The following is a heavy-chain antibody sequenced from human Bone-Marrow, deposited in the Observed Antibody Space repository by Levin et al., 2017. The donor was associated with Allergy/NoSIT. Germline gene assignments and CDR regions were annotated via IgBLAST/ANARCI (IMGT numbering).Heavy chain of an antibody. J-gene: IGHJ1*01. D-gene: IGHD4-17*01. CDR1: GFTFNTAW. V-gene: IGHV3-15*05. CDR2: IKSKTERETT. CDR3: ATMGDYGD. Sequence: GESLKISCVVSGFTFNTAWMSWVRQAPGKGLEWVGRIKSKTERETTDYAAPVKGRFTISRDDSKNTVYLQMSSLKTEDTAVYYCATMGDYGDWGQGTLVTVSS.